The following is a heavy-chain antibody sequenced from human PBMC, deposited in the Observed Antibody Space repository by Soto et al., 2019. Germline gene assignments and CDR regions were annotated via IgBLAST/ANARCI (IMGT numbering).Heavy chain of an antibody. CDR1: GGSISSGGYY. J-gene: IGHJ4*02. D-gene: IGHD1-20*01. Sequence: PSETLSLTCTVSGGSISSGGYYWSWIRQHPGKGLEWIGYIYYTGSTNYNPSLKSRVTISIDMSKNQISINLSSVTAADTAVYYCARYNWHDADYWGQGTLVTVSS. CDR3: ARYNWHDADY. V-gene: IGHV4-61*08. CDR2: IYYTGST.